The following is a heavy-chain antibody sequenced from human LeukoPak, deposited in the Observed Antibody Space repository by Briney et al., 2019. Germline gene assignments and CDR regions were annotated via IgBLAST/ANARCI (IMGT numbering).Heavy chain of an antibody. CDR1: GFTFSSYG. CDR3: ARVDSSDQYFDY. V-gene: IGHV3-33*01. Sequence: GGSLRLSCAASGFTFSSYGMHWVRQAPGKGLEWVAVIWYDGSNKYYADSVKGRFTISRDNAKNSLYLQMNSLRAEDTAVYYCARVDSSDQYFDYWGQGTLVTVSS. D-gene: IGHD3-9*01. J-gene: IGHJ4*02. CDR2: IWYDGSNK.